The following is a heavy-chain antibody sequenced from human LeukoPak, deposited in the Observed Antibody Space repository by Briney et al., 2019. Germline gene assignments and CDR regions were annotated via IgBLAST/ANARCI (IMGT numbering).Heavy chain of an antibody. V-gene: IGHV4-59*01. J-gene: IGHJ5*02. CDR1: GGSIGNFY. D-gene: IGHD4-17*01. Sequence: SETLSLTCTVSGGSIGNFYWTWIRQSPGEGLEWIGYIYYSGTTKYNPSLKSRVIISIDTSKNQFSLKMSSVTAADTAVYFCARDRGYGDYGGNWFDPWGQGTLVTVSS. CDR2: IYYSGTT. CDR3: ARDRGYGDYGGNWFDP.